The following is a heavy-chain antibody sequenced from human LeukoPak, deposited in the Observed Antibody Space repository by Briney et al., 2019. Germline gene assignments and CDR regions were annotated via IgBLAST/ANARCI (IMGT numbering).Heavy chain of an antibody. J-gene: IGHJ3*01. CDR2: IGASGEST. Sequence: PGGSLRLSCAASGFSLGCCAMTWVRQAPGKGLEWVSLIGASGESTYYADSVKGRFTISRDNSKNTLSLQMNSLRVEDTAMCFCAKDIQLSTWGLGTMVTVSS. V-gene: IGHV3-23*01. D-gene: IGHD5-24*01. CDR1: GFSLGCCA. CDR3: AKDIQLST.